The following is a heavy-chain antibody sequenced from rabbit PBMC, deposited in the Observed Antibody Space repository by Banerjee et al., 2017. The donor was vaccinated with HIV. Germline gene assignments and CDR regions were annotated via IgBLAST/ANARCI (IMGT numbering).Heavy chain of an antibody. D-gene: IGHD3-3*01. CDR3: LKDFAL. CDR2: IYNGDGST. CDR1: GFDFSSNA. V-gene: IGHV1S47*01. Sequence: QEQLVESGGGLVQPEGSLTLTCKASGFDFSSNAMCWVRQAPGKGPEWIACIYNGDGSTCYANWAKGRFTISKTSSTTVTLQMTSLTAADTATYFCLKDFALWGQGTLVTVS. J-gene: IGHJ3*01.